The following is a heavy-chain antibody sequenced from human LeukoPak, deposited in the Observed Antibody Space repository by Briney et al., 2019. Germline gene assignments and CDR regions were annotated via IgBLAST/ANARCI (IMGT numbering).Heavy chain of an antibody. D-gene: IGHD3-3*01. CDR2: INPNSGGT. CDR1: GYTFTGYY. Sequence: LEASVNVSCKASGYTFTGYYMHWVRQAPGQGLEWMGWINPNSGGTNYAQKFQGRVTMTRDTSISTAYMELSRLRSDDTAVYYCARVGVYYDFWSGYYTGISYYYYYMDVWGKGTTVTVSS. V-gene: IGHV1-2*03. CDR3: ARVGVYYDFWSGYYTGISYYYYYMDV. J-gene: IGHJ6*03.